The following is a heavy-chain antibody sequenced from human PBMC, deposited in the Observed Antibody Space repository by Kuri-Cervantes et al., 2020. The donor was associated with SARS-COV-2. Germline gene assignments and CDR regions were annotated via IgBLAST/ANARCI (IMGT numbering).Heavy chain of an antibody. CDR2: LDTSGST. D-gene: IGHD5-24*01. Sequence: SQTLALTFAVSGVSVSGGTYYWSWIRPPAGKGLEWIGHLDTSGSTTYNPSLKSRVAISIDTFKKQVSLRLPAATAADTAVYYCGRFSWLQLWYRYSDAWGQGTMVTVSS. CDR1: GVSVSGGTYY. J-gene: IGHJ4*02. V-gene: IGHV4-61*09. CDR3: GRFSWLQLWYRYSDA.